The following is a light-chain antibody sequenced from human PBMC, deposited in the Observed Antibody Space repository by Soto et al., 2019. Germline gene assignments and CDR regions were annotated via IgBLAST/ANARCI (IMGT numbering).Light chain of an antibody. CDR1: SGSIATNY. CDR2: EDT. CDR3: QSYDGSNPDVV. V-gene: IGLV6-57*02. J-gene: IGLJ2*01. Sequence: NFILTQPHSVSASPGKTVTISCTGSSGSIATNYVQWYQQRPGSAPTTVIYEDTQRPSGVPERFSGSIDSSSNSASLTISGLKTEDEADYYCQSYDGSNPDVVFGGGTKLTVL.